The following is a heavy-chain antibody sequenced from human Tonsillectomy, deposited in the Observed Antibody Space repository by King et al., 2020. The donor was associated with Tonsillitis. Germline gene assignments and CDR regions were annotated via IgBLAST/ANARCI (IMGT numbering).Heavy chain of an antibody. CDR1: GYTFTSYG. CDR2: ISAYNGNT. CDR3: ARVTFSGVITIFYSTGNLDY. D-gene: IGHD3-9*01. Sequence: QLVQSGAEVKKPGASVKVSCKASGYTFTSYGISWVRQAPGQGLEWMGWISAYNGNTNYAQKLQGRVTMTTDTSTSTAYMELRSLRSDDTAVYYCARVTFSGVITIFYSTGNLDYWGQGTLVTVSS. J-gene: IGHJ4*02. V-gene: IGHV1-18*01.